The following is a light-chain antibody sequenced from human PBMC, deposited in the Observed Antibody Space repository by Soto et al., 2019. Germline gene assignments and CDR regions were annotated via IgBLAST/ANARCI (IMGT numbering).Light chain of an antibody. CDR2: QVS. CDR3: SSYTTSTTVV. CDR1: SSDVGNYNY. V-gene: IGLV2-14*01. Sequence: QSALTQPASVSGSLGQSITISCTGTSSDVGNYNYVSWYQQHPGKAPKLMIYQVSNRPSGVSNRFSGSKSGNTASLTISGLQAEDEADYYCSSYTTSTTVVFGGGTKLTVL. J-gene: IGLJ2*01.